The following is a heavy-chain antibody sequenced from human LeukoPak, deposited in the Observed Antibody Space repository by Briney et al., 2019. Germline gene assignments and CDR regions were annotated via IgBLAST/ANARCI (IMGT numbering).Heavy chain of an antibody. Sequence: ASVTVSCKASGYTFTSYGISWVRQAPGQGLEWMGWISAYNGNTNYAQKLQGRVTMTTDTSTSTAYMELRSLRSDDTAVYYCARDPAGYSSSWYGYYYYMDVWGKGTTVTVSS. V-gene: IGHV1-18*01. CDR1: GYTFTSYG. J-gene: IGHJ6*03. D-gene: IGHD6-13*01. CDR2: ISAYNGNT. CDR3: ARDPAGYSSSWYGYYYYMDV.